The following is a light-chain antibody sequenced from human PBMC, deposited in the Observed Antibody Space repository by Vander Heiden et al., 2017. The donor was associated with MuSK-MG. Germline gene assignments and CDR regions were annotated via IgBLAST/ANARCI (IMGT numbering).Light chain of an antibody. CDR3: SSYTTSSTLLV. CDR2: EVS. Sequence: QSALTQPASVSGSPGQSLTISCTGTSSDVGDHNYVSWYQQHPGKAPKLLIYEVSNRPSGVSHRFSGSKSGNTASLTISGLQAEDESDYYCSSYTTSSTLLVFGGGTKLTVL. J-gene: IGLJ2*01. CDR1: SSDVGDHNY. V-gene: IGLV2-14*01.